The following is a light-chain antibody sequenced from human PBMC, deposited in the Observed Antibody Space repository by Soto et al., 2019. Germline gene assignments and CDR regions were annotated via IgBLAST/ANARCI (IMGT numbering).Light chain of an antibody. CDR1: QSVSSN. J-gene: IGKJ1*01. CDR2: GAS. Sequence: EIVLTQSPATLSVSPGERATLSCRASQSVSSNLAWYQQKPGQAPRLLMFGASTRATNIPARFSGSGSGTEFTLTISSLQSEDFAVYYCQQYNNWPQTFGQGTKVDIK. CDR3: QQYNNWPQT. V-gene: IGKV3-15*01.